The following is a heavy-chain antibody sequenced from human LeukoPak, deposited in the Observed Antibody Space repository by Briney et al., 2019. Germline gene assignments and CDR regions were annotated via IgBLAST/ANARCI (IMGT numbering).Heavy chain of an antibody. V-gene: IGHV3-23*01. D-gene: IGHD3-10*01. CDR1: GFTFSSYA. CDR3: AKDQRELFKGGPLDS. CDR2: ISGSGGST. Sequence: PGGSLRLSCAASGFTFSSYAMSWVRQAPGKGLEWISAISGSGGSTYYADSVKGRLTISRDNSKNTLYLQMNSLRAEDTAVYYCAKDQRELFKGGPLDSWGRETLVTVSS. J-gene: IGHJ4*02.